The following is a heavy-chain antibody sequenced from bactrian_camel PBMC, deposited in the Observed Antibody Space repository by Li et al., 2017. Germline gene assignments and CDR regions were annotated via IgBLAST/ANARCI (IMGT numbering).Heavy chain of an antibody. CDR1: GYSYSSYC. CDR2: IWTGGGST. V-gene: IGHV3S1*01. Sequence: HVQLVESGGGSVQAGGSLRLSCAASGYSYSSYCMGWFRQAPGKEREGVAVIWTGGGSTYYAGSVKGRFTISQDSARNTVYLQMNNLQPEDTATYYCAEGRGSRGEHCYSLNYWGQGTQVTVS. J-gene: IGHJ4*01. CDR3: AEGRGSRGEHCYSLNY. D-gene: IGHD6*01.